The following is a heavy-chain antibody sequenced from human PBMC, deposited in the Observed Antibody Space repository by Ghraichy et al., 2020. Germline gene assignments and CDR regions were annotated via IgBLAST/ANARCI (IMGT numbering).Heavy chain of an antibody. CDR2: TYISGSS. CDR3: ARDCYDTSGLGDYGMDV. V-gene: IGHV4-4*07. D-gene: IGHD3-22*01. Sequence: SETLSLTCTVSGASVSRYYWSWVRQPAGKGLEWIGRTYISGSSDYNPSLKSRVTMSLDTFKNQISLNLGSVTAADTAVYFCARDCYDTSGLGDYGMDVWGQGTTVTVAS. J-gene: IGHJ6*02. CDR1: GASVSRYY.